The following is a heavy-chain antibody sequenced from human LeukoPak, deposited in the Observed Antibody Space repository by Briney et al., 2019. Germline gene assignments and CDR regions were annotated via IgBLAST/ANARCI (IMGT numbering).Heavy chain of an antibody. V-gene: IGHV3-74*01. CDR3: ARVVAGPVSL. J-gene: IGHJ4*02. D-gene: IGHD2-21*01. CDR2: TNEYGSIT. Sequence: GRSLRLSCAASGLSFRGYWMHWGRQSPGKGLVWVSRTNEYGSITDYAHSVKDRFTISRDSAKNTLTLQMNRLRADDSAVYYCARVVAGPVSLWGPGTRVTVSS. CDR1: GLSFRGYW.